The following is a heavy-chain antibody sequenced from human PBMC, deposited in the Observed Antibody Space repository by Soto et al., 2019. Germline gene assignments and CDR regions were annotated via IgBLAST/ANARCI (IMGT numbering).Heavy chain of an antibody. Sequence: ASVKVSCKASGYTFTSYDINWVRQATGQGLEWMGWMNPNSGNTGYAQKFQGRVTMTRNTSINTAYMELSSLRSEDTAVYYCATGLYSSGWYYFDYWGQGTLVTVSS. D-gene: IGHD6-19*01. CDR2: MNPNSGNT. CDR3: ATGLYSSGWYYFDY. CDR1: GYTFTSYD. J-gene: IGHJ4*02. V-gene: IGHV1-8*01.